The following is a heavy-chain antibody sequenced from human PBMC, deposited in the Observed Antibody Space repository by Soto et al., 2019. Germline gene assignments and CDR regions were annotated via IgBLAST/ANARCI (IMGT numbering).Heavy chain of an antibody. CDR3: ARGPNGVAAGDWFDP. V-gene: IGHV1-18*01. CDR1: GYTFTSYG. J-gene: IGHJ5*02. D-gene: IGHD2-8*01. Sequence: VASVKVSCKASGYTFTSYGISWVRQAPGQGLEWMGWISAYNGNTNYAQKLQGRVTMTTDTSTSTAYMELRSLRSDDTAVYYCARGPNGVAAGDWFDPWGQGTLVTVSS. CDR2: ISAYNGNT.